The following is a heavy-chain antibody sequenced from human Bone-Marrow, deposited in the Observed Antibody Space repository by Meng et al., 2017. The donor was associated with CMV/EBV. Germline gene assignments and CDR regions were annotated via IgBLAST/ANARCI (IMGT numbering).Heavy chain of an antibody. CDR2: INSDGSST. Sequence: GGSLRLSRAASGFTFSSYWMHWVRQAPGKGLVWVSRINSDGSSTSYADSVKGRFTISRDNAKDTLYLQMNSLSAEDTAVYYCARVYGGNSGLDDWGQGTLVTVSS. V-gene: IGHV3-74*01. CDR3: ARVYGGNSGLDD. D-gene: IGHD4-23*01. J-gene: IGHJ4*02. CDR1: GFTFSSYW.